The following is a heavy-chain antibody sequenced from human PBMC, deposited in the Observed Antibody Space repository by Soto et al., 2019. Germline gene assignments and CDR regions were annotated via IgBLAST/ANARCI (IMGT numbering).Heavy chain of an antibody. CDR1: GYTFTNYA. J-gene: IGHJ4*02. CDR2: INAGNGNT. Sequence: QVQLVQSGAEVKKPGASVKVSCKASGYTFTNYAIHWVRQAPGQRLEWMGWINAGNGNTKYSQKFQGRVTITRDTSASTAYMELSSLRPEDTAVYYCARDTALLDYWGQGTLVTVSS. D-gene: IGHD2-2*02. V-gene: IGHV1-3*01. CDR3: ARDTALLDY.